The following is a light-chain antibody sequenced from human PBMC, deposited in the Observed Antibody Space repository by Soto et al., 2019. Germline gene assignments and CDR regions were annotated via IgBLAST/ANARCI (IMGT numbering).Light chain of an antibody. CDR3: QQANSFPIT. J-gene: IGKJ5*01. Sequence: DIGMTQYPSTLSGSVGDRVTITWGASQGISRWLAWYQQKPGKAPKLLIYAASSLQSGVPSRLRGSGSGTDLTITISSLKTEDFATYYCQQANSFPITFGHGTRLEIK. CDR2: AAS. CDR1: QGISRW. V-gene: IGKV1-12*01.